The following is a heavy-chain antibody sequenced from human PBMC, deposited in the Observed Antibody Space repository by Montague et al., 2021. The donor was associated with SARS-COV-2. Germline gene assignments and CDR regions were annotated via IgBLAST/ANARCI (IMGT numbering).Heavy chain of an antibody. CDR1: GSSLSASF. J-gene: IGHJ5*02. D-gene: IGHD2-8*01. CDR3: TRGNGWYQP. Sequence: SETRSLTCSVSGSSLSASFWCCVGRPPPQRVLWCVYVLSYGTAASSPPLSSRLTISVDMSSNQFSLVLWSVTVTDTSYYYCTRGNGWYQPWGRGTLVTVSS. CDR2: VLSYGTA. V-gene: IGHV4-4*09.